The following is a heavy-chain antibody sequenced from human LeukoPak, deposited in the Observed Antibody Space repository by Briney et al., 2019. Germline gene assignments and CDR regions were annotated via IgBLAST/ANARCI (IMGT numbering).Heavy chain of an antibody. CDR1: GGSISSSSYY. J-gene: IGHJ4*02. Sequence: SETLSLTCIVSGGSISSSSYYWGWIRRPPGKGLEWIGYIYNGGTTYYNPSLKSRVIISVDTSKNQFSLKLKSVTAADTAMYYCARGARFFAYYDYWGQGTLITVSS. D-gene: IGHD2-21*01. V-gene: IGHV4-31*03. CDR3: ARGARFFAYYDY. CDR2: IYNGGTT.